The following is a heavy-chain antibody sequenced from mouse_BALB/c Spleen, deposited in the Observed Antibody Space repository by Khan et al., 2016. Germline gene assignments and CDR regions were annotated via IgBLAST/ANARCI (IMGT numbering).Heavy chain of an antibody. CDR1: GYSITNDYS. J-gene: IGHJ2*01. CDR2: IHYSGIT. Sequence: EVQLQESGPGLVKPSQSLSLTCTVTGYSITNDYSWNWIRHFPGNKLEWMGYIHYSGITIYNPSLKSRISITRDTSKNQFFLQLNSVTSEYTATYFSARSGFDFRNRYYFDYWGQGTTLTFSS. CDR3: ARSGFDFRNRYYFDY. V-gene: IGHV3-2*02. D-gene: IGHD2-1*01.